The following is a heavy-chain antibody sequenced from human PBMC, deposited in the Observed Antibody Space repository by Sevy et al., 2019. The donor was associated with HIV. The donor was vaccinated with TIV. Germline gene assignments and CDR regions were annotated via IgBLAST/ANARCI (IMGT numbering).Heavy chain of an antibody. D-gene: IGHD3-22*01. J-gene: IGHJ3*02. CDR1: GFTFSSYG. V-gene: IGHV3-30*18. Sequence: GESLKISCAASGFTFSSYGMHWVRQAPGKGLEWVAVISYDGSNKYYADSVKGRFTISRDNSKNTLYLQMNSLRAEDTAVYYCAKPYYYDSSGRNDAFDIWGQRTMVTVSS. CDR2: ISYDGSNK. CDR3: AKPYYYDSSGRNDAFDI.